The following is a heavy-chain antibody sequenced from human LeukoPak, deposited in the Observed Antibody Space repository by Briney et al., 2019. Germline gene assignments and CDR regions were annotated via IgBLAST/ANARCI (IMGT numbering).Heavy chain of an antibody. CDR3: AKDSSDYYFDY. J-gene: IGHJ4*02. CDR1: GYTFTSYG. V-gene: IGHV1-18*01. CDR2: ISAYNGNT. Sequence: ASVKVSCKASGYTFTSYGISWVRQAPGQGLEWMGWISAYNGNTNYAQKLQGRVTMTTDTSTSTAYVELRSLRSDDTAVYYCAKDSSDYYFDYWGQGTLVTVSS. D-gene: IGHD3-22*01.